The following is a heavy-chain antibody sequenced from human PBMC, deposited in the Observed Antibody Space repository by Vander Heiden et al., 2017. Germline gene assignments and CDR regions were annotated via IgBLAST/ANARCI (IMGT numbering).Heavy chain of an antibody. Sequence: EVQLVESGGGLVQPGGSLRLSCEASGFTFRDHYMDWVRHAPGKGLESVGRTRNKANSYTPESAASVKGRFTISRYDSKNSLYLQMNSLKTEDTAVYYCARGSTPGDYYAFAIWGQGPMVTVSS. V-gene: IGHV3-72*01. CDR3: ARGSTPGDYYAFAI. CDR2: TRNKANSYTP. CDR1: GFTFRDHY. J-gene: IGHJ3*02. D-gene: IGHD4-17*01.